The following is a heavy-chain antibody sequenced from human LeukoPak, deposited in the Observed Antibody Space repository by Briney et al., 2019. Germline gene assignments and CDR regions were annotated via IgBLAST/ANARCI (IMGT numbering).Heavy chain of an antibody. CDR2: INHSGTT. Sequence: PSETLSLTCGVYGGSLSGYFWSWIRQPPGKGLEWIGEINHSGTTNFNPSLKSRVTVSVDTSKNQFSLKLSSVTAADTAVYYCARGRIVVVPAAILSYYMDVWGKGTTVTVSS. J-gene: IGHJ6*03. CDR3: ARGRIVVVPAAILSYYMDV. V-gene: IGHV4-34*01. D-gene: IGHD2-2*02. CDR1: GGSLSGYF.